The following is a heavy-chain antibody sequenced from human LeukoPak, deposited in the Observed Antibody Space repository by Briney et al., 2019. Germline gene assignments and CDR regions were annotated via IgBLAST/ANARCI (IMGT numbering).Heavy chain of an antibody. CDR2: ISGSGAST. CDR1: GFTLRNYA. V-gene: IGHV3-23*01. D-gene: IGHD5-18*01. J-gene: IGHJ4*02. CDR3: AMQATGGYSPFDF. Sequence: GGSLRLSCAASGFTLRNYAMSWVRQAPGEGLEWVSAISGSGASTYYADSVKGRSTISSDNPKNTLYLQMNSLRAEDTAVYYCAMQATGGYSPFDFWGRGSLVTVSS.